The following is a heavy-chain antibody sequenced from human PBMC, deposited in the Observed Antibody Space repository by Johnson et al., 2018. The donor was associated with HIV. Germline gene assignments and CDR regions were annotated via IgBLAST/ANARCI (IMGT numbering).Heavy chain of an antibody. CDR1: GFIFSDYY. CDR2: ISSSGSTI. CDR3: AREWGIAARRGGAFDI. Sequence: QVQLVESGGGLVKPGGSLRLSCAASGFIFSDYYMSWIRQAPGKGLEWVSYISSSGSTIYYADSVKGRFTISRDNARNTLHLQMESLRAGDTAVFYCAREWGIAARRGGAFDIWGQGTMVTVSS. V-gene: IGHV3-11*04. D-gene: IGHD6-6*01. J-gene: IGHJ3*02.